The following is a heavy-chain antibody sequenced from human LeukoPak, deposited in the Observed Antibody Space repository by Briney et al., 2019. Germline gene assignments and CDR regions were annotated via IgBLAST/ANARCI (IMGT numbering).Heavy chain of an antibody. D-gene: IGHD3-22*01. CDR3: ARSITTMILVGSFGY. V-gene: IGHV1-2*06. CDR2: INPNSGCT. CDR1: GYTFTGYY. J-gene: IGHJ4*02. Sequence: GASVKVSCKASGYTFTGYYMHWVRQAPGQGREWMGRINPNSGCTNYAQKCQGRVTMTRDTSISTAYMELSRLRSDDTAVYYCARSITTMILVGSFGYWGQGTLVTVSS.